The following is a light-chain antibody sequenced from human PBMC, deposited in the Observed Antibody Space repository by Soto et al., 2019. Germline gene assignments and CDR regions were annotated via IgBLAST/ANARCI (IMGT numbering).Light chain of an antibody. J-gene: IGLJ1*01. CDR3: SSYTSSSSYV. V-gene: IGLV2-14*03. CDR2: DVN. Sequence: QSVLTQPASVSGSPGQSITISCTGTSSDVGGYTHVSWYQQHPGKAPKLMIYDVNNRPSGVSNRFSGSKSGNTASLTISGLQADDEGDYYCSSYTSSSSYVFGTGTKSPS. CDR1: SSDVGGYTH.